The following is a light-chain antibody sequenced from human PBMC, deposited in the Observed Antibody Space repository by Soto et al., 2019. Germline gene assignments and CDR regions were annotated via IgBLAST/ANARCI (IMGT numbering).Light chain of an antibody. CDR1: QSVTSSF. V-gene: IGKV3-20*01. CDR3: QQYGSSPFT. Sequence: EIVLTQSPGTLSLSPGERATLSCRASQSVTSSFLSWYQQKPCQTPRLLIYAASSRATGIPDRFSGSGSGTDFTLTISRLEPEDFAVYYCQQYGSSPFTFGPGTKVDIK. CDR2: AAS. J-gene: IGKJ3*01.